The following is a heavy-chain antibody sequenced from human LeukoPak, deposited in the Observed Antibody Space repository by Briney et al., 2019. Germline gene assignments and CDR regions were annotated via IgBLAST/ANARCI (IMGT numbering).Heavy chain of an antibody. Sequence: PGGSLRLSCAASGFTFSSYAMSWVRQAPGKGLEWVSAISGSGGSTYYADSVKGRFTISRDSSKNTLYLQMNSLRAEDTAVYYCAKSVVGVPHAGQIDIWGQGTMVTVSS. V-gene: IGHV3-23*01. J-gene: IGHJ3*02. D-gene: IGHD3-10*01. CDR1: GFTFSSYA. CDR3: AKSVVGVPHAGQIDI. CDR2: ISGSGGST.